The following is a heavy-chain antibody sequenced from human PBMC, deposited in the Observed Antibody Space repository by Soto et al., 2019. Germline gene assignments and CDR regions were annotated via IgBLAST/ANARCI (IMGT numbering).Heavy chain of an antibody. J-gene: IGHJ4*01. D-gene: IGHD2-2*01. CDR1: GGSISTNNYC. CDR2: ISYLGRA. CDR3: ARQLRGDAFPGLFDS. Sequence: SETLSLTCTVSGGSISTNNYCWGWIRQSPGKGLEWIGSISYLGRAFYSPSLKGRVTISADTSKNQFSLKVNSVTAADTAVFYCARQLRGDAFPGLFDSWRHGTPVT. V-gene: IGHV4-39*01.